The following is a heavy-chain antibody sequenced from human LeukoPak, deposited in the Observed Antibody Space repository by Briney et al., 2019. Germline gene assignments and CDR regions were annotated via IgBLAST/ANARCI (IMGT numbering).Heavy chain of an antibody. Sequence: GGSLRLSCAASGFTFSSYAMSWVRQAPGKGLEWVSAISGSGGSTYYADSVKGRLTISRDNSKNTLYLQMNSLRAEDTAVYYCAKSPYYYDSSGLNWFDPWGQGTLVTVSS. J-gene: IGHJ5*02. CDR2: ISGSGGST. CDR3: AKSPYYYDSSGLNWFDP. CDR1: GFTFSSYA. V-gene: IGHV3-23*01. D-gene: IGHD3-22*01.